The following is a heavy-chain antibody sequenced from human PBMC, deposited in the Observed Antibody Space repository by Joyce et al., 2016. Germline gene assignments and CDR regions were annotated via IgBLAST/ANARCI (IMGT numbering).Heavy chain of an antibody. J-gene: IGHJ5*02. V-gene: IGHV1-18*04. CDR1: GYTFSYYG. Sequence: QLVQSGPEVKKPGASVKVSCKASGYTFSYYGISWVRQAPGQGLEWMGWSSGYNGKKNDARKFQGRVSMTTDTSTSTAYMELMSLRADDTAVYYCWRDPGFDPWGQGTLVTVSS. CDR3: WRDPGFDP. CDR2: SSGYNGKK.